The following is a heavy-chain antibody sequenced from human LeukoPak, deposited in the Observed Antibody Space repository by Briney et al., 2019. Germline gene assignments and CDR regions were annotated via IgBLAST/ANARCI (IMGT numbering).Heavy chain of an antibody. CDR2: VFPGDSDT. CDR1: GYGFTSSW. J-gene: IGHJ5*02. Sequence: GVPLKISSKGSGYGFTSSWIGWARPMPGKGLEWMGIVFPGDSDTRYSPSFQGQVTISADKSISTAYLQWSSLTASATAMYYCARRVGSGWYGWFDPWGQGTLVTVSS. D-gene: IGHD6-19*01. CDR3: ARRVGSGWYGWFDP. V-gene: IGHV5-51*01.